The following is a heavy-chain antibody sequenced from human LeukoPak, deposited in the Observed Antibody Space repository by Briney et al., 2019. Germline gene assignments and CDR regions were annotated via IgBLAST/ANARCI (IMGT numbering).Heavy chain of an antibody. Sequence: SGGSLRLSCAASGFTFNTNAMSWVRQAPGKGLEWVSSITDSGGSTYHADSVKGRFTISRDNSKNTLYLQLNSLRAEDTAVYFCARGAISLAGFDYWGQGALVTVSS. J-gene: IGHJ4*02. CDR2: ITDSGGST. D-gene: IGHD6-19*01. CDR3: ARGAISLAGFDY. V-gene: IGHV3-23*01. CDR1: GFTFNTNA.